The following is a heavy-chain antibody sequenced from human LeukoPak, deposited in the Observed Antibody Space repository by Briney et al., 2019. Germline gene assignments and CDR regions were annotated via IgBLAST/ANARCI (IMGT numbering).Heavy chain of an antibody. CDR3: ARGQTYDILTGWHY. V-gene: IGHV1-2*02. D-gene: IGHD3-9*01. CDR1: GDTFIGYY. J-gene: IGHJ4*02. CDR2: INPSSGGT. Sequence: GASVKVSCKASGDTFIGYYMHWVRQAPGQGLEWMGWINPSSGGTNYAQKFQGRVTMTRDTSISTAYMELSTLRTADTAINYCARGQTYDILTGWHYWGQGTLVTVSS.